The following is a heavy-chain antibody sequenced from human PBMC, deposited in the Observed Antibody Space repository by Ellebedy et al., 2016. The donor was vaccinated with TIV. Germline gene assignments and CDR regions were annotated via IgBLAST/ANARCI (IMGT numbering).Heavy chain of an antibody. J-gene: IGHJ5*02. CDR3: ARGADYDFWTGYYTAFDP. Sequence: LETLSLTXTVSGGSISGHYWSWVRQPPGKGLEWIAYIYDTGDTDYNPSLKSRVTISLDTSKNQFSLRLTSLTAADTAVYYCARGADYDFWTGYYTAFDPWGQGTLVTVSS. CDR2: IYDTGDT. CDR1: GGSISGHY. D-gene: IGHD3-3*01. V-gene: IGHV4-59*11.